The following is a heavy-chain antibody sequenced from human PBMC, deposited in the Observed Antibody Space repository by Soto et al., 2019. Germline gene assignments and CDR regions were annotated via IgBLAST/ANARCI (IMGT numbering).Heavy chain of an antibody. CDR3: ATKGPPRNAFDI. V-gene: IGHV3-48*01. J-gene: IGHJ3*02. CDR1: GFTLGGFG. Sequence: GGSLRLSCVVSGFTLGGFGMNWVRQAPGKGLEWVSYISDSGSHMYYADSVKGRFTISRDNSKNTLYLQMNSLRADDTAVYYCATKGPPRNAFDIWGQGTMVTVSS. CDR2: ISDSGSHM.